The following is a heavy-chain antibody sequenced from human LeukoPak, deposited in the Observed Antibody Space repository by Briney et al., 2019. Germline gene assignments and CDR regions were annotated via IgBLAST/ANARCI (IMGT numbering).Heavy chain of an antibody. Sequence: PGGSLRLSCAASGFTFSSYGMHWVRQAPGKGLEWVAVIWYDGSNKYYADSVKGRFTISRDNSKNTLYLQMNSLRAEDTAVYYCARDHTVTPKKNYFDYWGQGTLVTVSS. CDR1: GFTFSSYG. D-gene: IGHD4-23*01. V-gene: IGHV3-33*01. CDR2: IWYDGSNK. CDR3: ARDHTVTPKKNYFDY. J-gene: IGHJ4*02.